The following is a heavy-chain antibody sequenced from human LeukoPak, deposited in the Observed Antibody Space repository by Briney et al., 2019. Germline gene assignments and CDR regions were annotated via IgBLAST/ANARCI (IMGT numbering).Heavy chain of an antibody. Sequence: ASVKVSFKASGYTFTGYYMHWVRQAPGQGLEWMGWINPNSGGTNYAQKFQGRVTMTRDTSISTAYMELSRLRSDDTAVYYCARDYYDSSGSYFDYWGQGTLVTVSS. V-gene: IGHV1-2*02. J-gene: IGHJ4*02. CDR3: ARDYYDSSGSYFDY. CDR1: GYTFTGYY. CDR2: INPNSGGT. D-gene: IGHD3-22*01.